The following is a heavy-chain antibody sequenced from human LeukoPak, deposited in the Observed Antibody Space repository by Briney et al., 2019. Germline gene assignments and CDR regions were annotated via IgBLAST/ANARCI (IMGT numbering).Heavy chain of an antibody. D-gene: IGHD2-2*01. CDR1: GYTFTDYY. CDR3: ARANFLYCSSTTCLFDY. Sequence: EASVKVSCKASGYTFTDYYMHWVRHAPGQGFEWMGWINPNDGDTNYAQKSQGRVTMTRDTSISTAHMEVSRLRSDDTAVYYCARANFLYCSSTTCLFDYWGQGTLVTVSS. CDR2: INPNDGDT. J-gene: IGHJ4*02. V-gene: IGHV1-2*02.